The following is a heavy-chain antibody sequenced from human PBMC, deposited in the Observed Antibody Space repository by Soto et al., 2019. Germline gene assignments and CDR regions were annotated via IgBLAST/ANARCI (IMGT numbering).Heavy chain of an antibody. CDR3: ALRSMAVVPEY. D-gene: IGHD3-22*01. CDR1: GDSIRTYF. Sequence: SETPFPTLAVSGDSIRTYFFMLVRQPPGKGLESIGYLYYGRSANYNPSLKSRVTLSVDTSTNQCSLTLSSMTAADTAVYYCALRSMAVVPEYWGQGTLVTVSS. CDR2: LYYGRSA. J-gene: IGHJ4*02. V-gene: IGHV4-59*01.